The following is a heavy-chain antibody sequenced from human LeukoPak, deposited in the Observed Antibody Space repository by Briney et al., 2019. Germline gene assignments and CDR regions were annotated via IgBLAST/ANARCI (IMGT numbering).Heavy chain of an antibody. Sequence: SETLSLTCTVSGGSISSHYWSWIRQPPGKGLEWIGYIYYSGSTNYNPSLKSRVTISVDTSKNQFSLKLSSVTAADTAVYYCARVLMQRGVGWLAEYYYYMDVWGKGTTVTVSS. CDR3: ARVLMQRGVGWLAEYYYYMDV. CDR1: GGSISSHY. CDR2: IYYSGST. J-gene: IGHJ6*03. D-gene: IGHD3-22*01. V-gene: IGHV4-59*11.